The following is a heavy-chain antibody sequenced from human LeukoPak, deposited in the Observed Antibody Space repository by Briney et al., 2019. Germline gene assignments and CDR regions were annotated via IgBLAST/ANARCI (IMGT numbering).Heavy chain of an antibody. CDR3: AKAGGLLPYYFDY. Sequence: PGGSLRLSCAASGFTVSSNYMSWVRQAPGKGLEWVSVIYSGGSTYYADSVKGRFTISRDNSKNTPYLQMNSLRAEDTAVYYCAKAGGLLPYYFDYCGQGTLVTVSS. CDR1: GFTVSSNY. J-gene: IGHJ4*02. V-gene: IGHV3-53*01. D-gene: IGHD1-26*01. CDR2: IYSGGST.